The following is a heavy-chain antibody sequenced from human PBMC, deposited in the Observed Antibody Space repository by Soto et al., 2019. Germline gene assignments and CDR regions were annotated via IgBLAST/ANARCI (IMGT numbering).Heavy chain of an antibody. J-gene: IGHJ6*02. CDR1: GFSLSSSG. Sequence: QVQMVESGGGVVQPGRSLRLSCVASGFSLSSSGMHWVRQPPGKGLEWVALIWYNGSSEYYADSVKGRFTISRDNSKNTXFXIMNSLRAEDTAMYYCVRERRTKVTDYFYYYYGMDLWGQGTTVTVSS. CDR3: VRERRTKVTDYFYYYYGMDL. V-gene: IGHV3-33*01. D-gene: IGHD4-17*01. CDR2: IWYNGSSE.